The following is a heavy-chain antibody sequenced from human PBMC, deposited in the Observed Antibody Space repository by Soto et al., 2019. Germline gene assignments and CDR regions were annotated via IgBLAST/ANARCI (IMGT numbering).Heavy chain of an antibody. J-gene: IGHJ3*02. D-gene: IGHD3-22*01. CDR3: ASTTYYYDRSGYSSRAFDI. V-gene: IGHV1-8*01. CDR2: MNPNSGNT. CDR1: GYTFTSYD. Sequence: ASVKVSCKASGYTFTSYDINWVRQATGQGLEWMGWMNPNSGNTGYAQKFQGRVTMARNTSISTAYTELSSLRSEDTAVYYCASTTYYYDRSGYSSRAFDIWGQGTMVTVSS.